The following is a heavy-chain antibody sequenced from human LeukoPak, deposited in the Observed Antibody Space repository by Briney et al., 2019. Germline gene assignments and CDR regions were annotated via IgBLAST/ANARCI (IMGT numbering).Heavy chain of an antibody. V-gene: IGHV1-46*01. J-gene: IGHJ4*02. D-gene: IGHD3-3*01. CDR3: ARAESNVDFWSGYYRDY. CDR2: INPSGGST. CDR1: GSTFTTYY. Sequence: ASVKVSCKASGSTFTTYYIHWVRQAPGQGLEWLGIINPSGGSTSYAQKFQGRVTMTRDTSTSTVYMELSSLRSEDTAVYYCARAESNVDFWSGYYRDYWGQGTLVTVSS.